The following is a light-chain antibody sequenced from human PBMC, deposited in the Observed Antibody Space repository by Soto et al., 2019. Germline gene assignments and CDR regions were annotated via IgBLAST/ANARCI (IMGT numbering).Light chain of an antibody. V-gene: IGKV1-12*01. CDR3: QQTHSRPLS. CDR2: ATS. J-gene: IGKJ3*01. Sequence: IPMTQSPSSVSASVGDRVTMSCRASQGVGGWLAWYQQKPGKVPKLLISATSSLHSGVPSRFSGSGSGTDFTLSISSPQPEDFATYYCQQTHSRPLSFCPGTKVDIK. CDR1: QGVGGW.